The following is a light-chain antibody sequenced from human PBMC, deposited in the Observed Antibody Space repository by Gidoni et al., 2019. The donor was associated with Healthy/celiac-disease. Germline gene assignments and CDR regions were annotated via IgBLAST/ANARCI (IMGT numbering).Light chain of an antibody. J-gene: IGKJ3*01. CDR3: QQYNNWPPFT. V-gene: IGKV3-15*01. Sequence: EIVMTQSPATLSVSPGERATLSCRASQSVNSNLAWYQQKPGQAPRLLIYGASSGSGTEFTLTISSLQSEDFAVYYCQQYNNWPPFTFGPGTKVDIK. CDR2: GAS. CDR1: QSVNSN.